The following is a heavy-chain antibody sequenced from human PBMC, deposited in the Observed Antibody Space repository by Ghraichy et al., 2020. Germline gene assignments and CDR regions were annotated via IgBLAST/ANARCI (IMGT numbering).Heavy chain of an antibody. CDR2: IYHSGTT. CDR1: GGSVSSYY. J-gene: IGHJ4*02. Sequence: SETLSLTCTVSGGSVSSYYWTWIRQPPGRGLEWIGYIYHSGTTNYNSSLKSRVTISIDTSNNQFSLRLRSVSAADTAVYYCAIGVYCGGNCHHYDSWGQGTLVTVSS. CDR3: AIGVYCGGNCHHYDS. V-gene: IGHV4-59*02. D-gene: IGHD2-21*01.